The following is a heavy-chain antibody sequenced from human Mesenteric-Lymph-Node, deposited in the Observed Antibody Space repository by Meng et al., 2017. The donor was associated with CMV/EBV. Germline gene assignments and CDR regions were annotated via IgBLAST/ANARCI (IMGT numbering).Heavy chain of an antibody. CDR3: ARSITMVRGVQYYYYYYGMDV. V-gene: IGHV1-8*01. D-gene: IGHD3-10*01. J-gene: IGHJ6*02. CDR1: GYTFTSYD. CDR2: MNPNSGDT. Sequence: ASVKVSCKASGYTFTSYDVIWVRQATGQGLEWMGWMNPNSGDTGYAQKFQGRVTMTRNTSISTAYMELSSLRSEDTAVYYCARSITMVRGVQYYYYYYGMDVWGQGTTVTVSS.